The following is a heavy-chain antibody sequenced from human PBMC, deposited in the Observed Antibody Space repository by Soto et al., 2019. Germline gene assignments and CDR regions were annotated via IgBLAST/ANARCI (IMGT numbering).Heavy chain of an antibody. CDR2: IYYSGST. J-gene: IGHJ4*02. D-gene: IGHD4-17*01. Sequence: PSETLSLTCTVSGGSISSYYWSWIRQPPGKGLEWIGYIYYSGSTNYNPSLKSRVTISVDTSKNQFSLKLSSVTAADTAVYYCARDNGGGTTVTTYDYWGQGTLVTVSS. CDR1: GGSISSYY. CDR3: ARDNGGGTTVTTYDY. V-gene: IGHV4-59*12.